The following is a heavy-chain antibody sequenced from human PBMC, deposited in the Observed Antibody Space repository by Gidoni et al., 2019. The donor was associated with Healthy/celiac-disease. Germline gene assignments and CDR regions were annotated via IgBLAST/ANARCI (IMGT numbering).Heavy chain of an antibody. J-gene: IGHJ4*02. Sequence: QLQLQESGPGLVKPSETLSLTCTVSGRSISSSSYYWGGIRQPPGKGLEWIGSIYYSGSTYYNPSLKSRVTISVDTSKNQFSLKLSSVTAADTAVYYCARLSWPDYWGQGTLVTVSS. CDR1: GRSISSSSYY. D-gene: IGHD5-12*01. CDR3: ARLSWPDY. CDR2: IYYSGST. V-gene: IGHV4-39*01.